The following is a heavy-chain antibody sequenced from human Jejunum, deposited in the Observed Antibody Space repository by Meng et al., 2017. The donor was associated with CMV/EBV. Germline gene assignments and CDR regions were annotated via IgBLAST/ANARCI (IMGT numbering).Heavy chain of an antibody. V-gene: IGHV1-69*01. CDR1: GCTFSSRA. Sequence: AVFQKPGSSVKAPCKVSGCTFSSRAITWVRQAPGQGLEWMGGIIPIFGTANYAQKFQGRVTITEDESTSTAYMELSSLRSEDTAVYYCARDVSIAVAGSYFDYWGQGTLVTVSS. CDR3: ARDVSIAVAGSYFDY. J-gene: IGHJ4*02. D-gene: IGHD6-19*01. CDR2: IIPIFGTA.